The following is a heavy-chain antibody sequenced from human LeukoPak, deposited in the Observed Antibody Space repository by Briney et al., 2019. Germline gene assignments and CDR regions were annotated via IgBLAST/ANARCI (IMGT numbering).Heavy chain of an antibody. CDR1: GYTFTGYY. CDR3: ARGGGFSYGLAY. D-gene: IGHD5-18*01. V-gene: IGHV1-2*02. J-gene: IGHJ4*02. Sequence: ASVKVSCKASGYTFTGYYLHWVRQAPGQGLEWMGWINPNSGDTGNAEKFQGRVTMTRDTSISTAYMELSRLRSDDTAVYYCARGGGFSYGLAYWGQGILVTVSS. CDR2: INPNSGDT.